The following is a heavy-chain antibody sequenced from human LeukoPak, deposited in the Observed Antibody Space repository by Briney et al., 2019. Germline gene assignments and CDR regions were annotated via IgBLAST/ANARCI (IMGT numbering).Heavy chain of an antibody. CDR1: VGSISSGGYY. D-gene: IGHD4-17*01. J-gene: IGHJ4*02. V-gene: IGHV4-31*03. Sequence: SETLSLTCTVSVGSISSGGYYWSWIRQHPGKGLEWIGYIYYSGSTYYNPSLKSRVTISVDTSKNQFSLKLSSVTAADTAVYYCARVGDYSDFDYWGQGTLVTVSS. CDR3: ARVGDYSDFDY. CDR2: IYYSGST.